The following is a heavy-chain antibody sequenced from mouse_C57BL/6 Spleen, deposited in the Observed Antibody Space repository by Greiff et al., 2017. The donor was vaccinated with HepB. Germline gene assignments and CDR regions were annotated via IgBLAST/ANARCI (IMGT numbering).Heavy chain of an antibody. V-gene: IGHV5-17*01. CDR1: GFTFSDYG. J-gene: IGHJ2*01. CDR3: ARTGTGTYYFDY. D-gene: IGHD4-1*01. Sequence: DVKLVESGGGLVKPGGSLKLSCAASGFTFSDYGMHWVRQAPEKGLEWVAYISSGSSTIYYADTVKGRFTISRDTAKNNLFLQMTSLRTEDTAMYYCARTGTGTYYFDYWGQGTTLTVSS. CDR2: ISSGSSTI.